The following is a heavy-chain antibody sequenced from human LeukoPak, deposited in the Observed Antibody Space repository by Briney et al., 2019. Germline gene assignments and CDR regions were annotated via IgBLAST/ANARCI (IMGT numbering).Heavy chain of an antibody. D-gene: IGHD4/OR15-4a*01. Sequence: GGPLRLSCAASGFTFSSYAMSWVRQAPGKGLEWVSSIGGSDGRTYYAESVKGRFTISRDNSKNTLYLQMNSLRVEDTAVYFCADPPNADYWGQGTLVTVSS. V-gene: IGHV3-23*01. CDR1: GFTFSSYA. J-gene: IGHJ4*02. CDR2: IGGSDGRT. CDR3: ADPPNADY.